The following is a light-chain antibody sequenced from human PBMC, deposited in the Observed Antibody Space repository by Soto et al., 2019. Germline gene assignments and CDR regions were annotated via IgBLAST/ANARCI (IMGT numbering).Light chain of an antibody. CDR2: LNSDGSH. V-gene: IGLV4-69*01. CDR1: SGHSSYA. CDR3: QTWGTGIHYV. J-gene: IGLJ1*01. Sequence: QLVLTQSPSASASLGASVKLTCTLRSGHSSYAIAWHQQQPEKGPRYLMKLNSDGSHSKGDGIPDRFSGSSSGAERYLTISSLQSEDEDDYYCQTWGTGIHYVFGTGTKLTVL.